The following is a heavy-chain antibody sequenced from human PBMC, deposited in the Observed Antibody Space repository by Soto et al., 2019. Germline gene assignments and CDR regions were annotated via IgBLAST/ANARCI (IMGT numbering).Heavy chain of an antibody. CDR1: GGSFRTYA. CDR2: IIPMLAAP. CDR3: ARVGPPSPSVIWFFDL. D-gene: IGHD2-21*01. V-gene: IGHV1-69*01. Sequence: QGQLVQSGAEVKKPGSSVKVSCKASGGSFRTYAINWVRQAPGQGLEWWGGIIPMLAAPTYAQKFQGRLTITADESTTTVYMELSSLTSEDTAVYYCARVGPPSPSVIWFFDLWGRGTLVTVSS. J-gene: IGHJ2*01.